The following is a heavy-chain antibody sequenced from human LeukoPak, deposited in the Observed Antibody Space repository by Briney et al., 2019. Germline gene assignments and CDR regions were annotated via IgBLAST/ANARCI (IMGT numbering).Heavy chain of an antibody. CDR2: ISWNSGSI. V-gene: IGHV3-9*01. Sequence: GGSLRLSCAASGFTFDDYAMHWVRQAPGKGLEWVSGISWNSGSIGYADSVKGRFTISRDNAKNSLYLQMNSLRAEDTALYYCAKDMGDYYDSSGYPFDCWGQGTLVTVSS. CDR1: GFTFDDYA. CDR3: AKDMGDYYDSSGYPFDC. J-gene: IGHJ4*02. D-gene: IGHD3-22*01.